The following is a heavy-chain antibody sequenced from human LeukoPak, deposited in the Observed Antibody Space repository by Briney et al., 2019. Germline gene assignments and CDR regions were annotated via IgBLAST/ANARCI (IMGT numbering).Heavy chain of an antibody. CDR1: GGSISSSSYY. Sequence: SETLSLTCTVSGGSISSSSYYWGWIRQPPGKGLEWIGSIYYSGSTYYNPSLKSRVTVSVDTSKNQFSLKLSSVTAADTAVYYCARDIWSGYYPYYYYYMDVWGKGTTVTVSS. CDR2: IYYSGST. V-gene: IGHV4-39*07. J-gene: IGHJ6*03. CDR3: ARDIWSGYYPYYYYYMDV. D-gene: IGHD3-3*01.